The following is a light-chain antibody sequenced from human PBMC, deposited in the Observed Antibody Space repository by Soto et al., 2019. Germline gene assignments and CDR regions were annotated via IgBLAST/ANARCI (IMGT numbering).Light chain of an antibody. CDR1: SSDVGGYNY. CDR2: DVT. J-gene: IGLJ1*01. Sequence: QSALTQPASVSGSPGQSITISCTGTSSDVGGYNYVSWYQQHPGKAPKLMIYDVTSRPSGVSNRFSGSKSGNTASLIISGLLAEDEADYYCSSYAGSNNFVFGTGTKLTVL. CDR3: SSYAGSNNFV. V-gene: IGLV2-14*03.